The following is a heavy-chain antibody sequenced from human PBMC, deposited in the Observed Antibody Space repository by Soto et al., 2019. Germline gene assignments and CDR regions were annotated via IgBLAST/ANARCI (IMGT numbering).Heavy chain of an antibody. Sequence: EVQLLESGGGLVQPGGSLRLSCAASGFTFSSYAMSWVRQAPGKGLEWVSAISGSGGSTYYEDSVKGRFTISRDNSKNTLYQQMNSLRAEDTAVYYCAKDPTKDIVVVVAVFWGQGTLVTVSS. CDR1: GFTFSSYA. J-gene: IGHJ4*02. CDR2: ISGSGGST. V-gene: IGHV3-23*01. CDR3: AKDPTKDIVVVVAVF. D-gene: IGHD2-15*01.